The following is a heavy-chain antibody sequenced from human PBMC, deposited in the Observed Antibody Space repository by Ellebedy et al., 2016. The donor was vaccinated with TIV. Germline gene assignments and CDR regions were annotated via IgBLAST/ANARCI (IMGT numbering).Heavy chain of an antibody. CDR3: SRGWSTPDS. D-gene: IGHD2-15*01. CDR1: GFTFSSYA. Sequence: GESLKISCAASGFTFSSYAMHWVRQAPGKGLEWVAVISYDGSNKYYAESVKGRFTISRDNAQDTLFLQMNSLRAEDTAVYFCSRGWSTPDSWGQGTLVTVSS. V-gene: IGHV3-30-3*01. J-gene: IGHJ4*02. CDR2: ISYDGSNK.